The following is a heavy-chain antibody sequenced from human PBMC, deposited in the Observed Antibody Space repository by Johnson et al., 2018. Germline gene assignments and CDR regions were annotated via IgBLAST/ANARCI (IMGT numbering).Heavy chain of an antibody. Sequence: CSYSSGGTNYNPSLKSRVTISVDTSKNQFSLQLTSVTAADTAVYYCARDKGNYDSSGYSRFLDHWGQGTLVTVSS. D-gene: IGHD3-22*01. J-gene: IGHJ4*02. V-gene: IGHV4-61*02. CDR3: ARDKGNYDSSGYSRFLDH. CDR2: SYSSGGT.